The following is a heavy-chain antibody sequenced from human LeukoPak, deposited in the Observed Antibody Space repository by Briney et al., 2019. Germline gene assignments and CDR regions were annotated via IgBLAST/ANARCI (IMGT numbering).Heavy chain of an antibody. J-gene: IGHJ5*02. CDR1: GYTFTSYY. CDR2: INPSGGST. D-gene: IGHD3-3*01. CDR3: ARVRKLTIFGVVIGFDP. V-gene: IGHV1-46*01. Sequence: ASVKVSCKASGYTFTSYYMHWVRQAPGQGLEWMGIINPSGGSTSYAQKFQGRVTMTRDTSTSTVYMELSSLRSDDTAVYYCARVRKLTIFGVVIGFDPWGQGTLVTVSS.